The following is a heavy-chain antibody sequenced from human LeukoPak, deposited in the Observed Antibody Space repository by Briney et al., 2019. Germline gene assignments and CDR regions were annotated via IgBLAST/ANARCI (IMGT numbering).Heavy chain of an antibody. CDR2: MSHSGST. CDR3: ARDQTDPLREHADNWFDP. CDR1: GYSISSGYY. J-gene: IGHJ5*02. Sequence: SETLSLTCTVSGYSISSGYYWACIRQPPGKGLEWLGSMSHSGSTYYIPSLESRVRMSVDMSKNKVSLRLSYVTAADTAVYYCARDQTDPLREHADNWFDPWGQGTLVTVSS. V-gene: IGHV4-38-2*02.